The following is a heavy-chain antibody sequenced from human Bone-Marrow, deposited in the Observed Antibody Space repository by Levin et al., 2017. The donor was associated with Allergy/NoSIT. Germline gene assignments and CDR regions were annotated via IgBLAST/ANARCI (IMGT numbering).Heavy chain of an antibody. V-gene: IGHV3-23*01. Sequence: GESLKISCAASGFSFGNYAMSWVRQAPGKGLEWVSSMTGSGGTIYYADSVKGRFTISRDNSKNTLYLQMNTLGAEDTAVYYCAKRAYSIEAHPFDYWGQGTLVTVSS. J-gene: IGHJ4*02. CDR3: AKRAYSIEAHPFDY. D-gene: IGHD6-6*01. CDR2: MTGSGGTI. CDR1: GFSFGNYA.